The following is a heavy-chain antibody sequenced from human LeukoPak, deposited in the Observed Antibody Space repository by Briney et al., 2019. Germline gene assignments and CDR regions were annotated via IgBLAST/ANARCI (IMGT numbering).Heavy chain of an antibody. CDR2: ISSSSSYI. V-gene: IGHV3-21*01. CDR3: ARGVIAAATIDY. CDR1: GFTFCSYS. D-gene: IGHD6-13*01. Sequence: PGGSLRLSCAASGFTFCSYSMNCVRQAPGEGLEWVSSISSSSSYIYYADSVKGRFTISRDNAKNTLYLQMNTLRAEDTAVYYCARGVIAAATIDYWGQGTLVTVSS. J-gene: IGHJ4*02.